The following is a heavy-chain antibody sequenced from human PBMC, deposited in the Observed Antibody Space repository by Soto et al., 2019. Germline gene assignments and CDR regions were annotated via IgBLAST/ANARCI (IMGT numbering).Heavy chain of an antibody. CDR2: IYWDDDK. CDR1: GFSLATSGVG. V-gene: IGHV2-5*02. J-gene: IGHJ4*02. Sequence: QVTLEESGPTRVKPTQTLTLTCTFSGFSLATSGVGVGWVRQPPGKALERLALIYWDDDKRYSPTLRSRLTVTKDTTTNQVVLTMTNTEPVDTATYYCAHRVGLHGNWNGGYFDCRGQGALVTVSS. D-gene: IGHD1-1*01. CDR3: AHRVGLHGNWNGGYFDC.